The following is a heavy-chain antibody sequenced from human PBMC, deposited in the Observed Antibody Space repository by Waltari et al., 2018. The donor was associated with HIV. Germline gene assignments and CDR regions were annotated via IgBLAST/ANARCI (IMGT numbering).Heavy chain of an antibody. CDR3: ARGIILMVYASNWFDP. D-gene: IGHD2-8*01. J-gene: IGHJ5*02. Sequence: QVQLVQSGAEVKKPGASVKVSCKAPGYTFTGYYMHWVRQAPGQGLEWMGWINPKSGGTNYAQKFQRRVTMTRDTSISTAHMELSRLRSDDTAVYYCARGIILMVYASNWFDPWGQGTLVTVSS. V-gene: IGHV1-2*02. CDR2: INPKSGGT. CDR1: GYTFTGYY.